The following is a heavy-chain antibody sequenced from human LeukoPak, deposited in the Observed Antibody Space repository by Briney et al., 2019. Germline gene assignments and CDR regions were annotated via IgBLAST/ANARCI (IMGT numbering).Heavy chain of an antibody. D-gene: IGHD3-22*01. CDR2: IFDSGSP. V-gene: IGHV4-59*02. J-gene: IGHJ4*02. Sequence: PSETLSLTCTVPDGSVTSFYWSWIRRPPGKGLEWIGFIFDSGSPKYNPSLKSRVTISADTSKKQFSLKLSSVTAADTAVYYCARARSPKDYHSDTSGYYYFDSWGQGAQVTVSS. CDR1: DGSVTSFY. CDR3: ARARSPKDYHSDTSGYYYFDS.